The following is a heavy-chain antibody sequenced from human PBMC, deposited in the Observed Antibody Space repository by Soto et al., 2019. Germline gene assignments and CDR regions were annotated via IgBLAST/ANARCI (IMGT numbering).Heavy chain of an antibody. V-gene: IGHV5-51*01. CDR2: IYPGDSDT. CDR3: ARRRFLGTRPSGMDV. D-gene: IGHD3-3*01. Sequence: GESLKISCKGSGYSFTSYWIGWVRQMPGKGLEWMGIIYPGDSDTRCSPSFQGQVTISADKSISTAYLQWSSLKASDTAMYYCARRRFLGTRPSGMDVWGQGPTVTVSS. J-gene: IGHJ6*02. CDR1: GYSFTSYW.